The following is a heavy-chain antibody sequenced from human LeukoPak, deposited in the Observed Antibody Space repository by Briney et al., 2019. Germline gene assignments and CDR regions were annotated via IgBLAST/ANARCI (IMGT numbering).Heavy chain of an antibody. CDR3: AREGATIYGYFDY. J-gene: IGHJ4*02. V-gene: IGHV3-74*01. CDR2: INSDGSST. D-gene: IGHD5-24*01. Sequence: PGGSLRLSCAASGFTFSRYWMHWVRQAPGKGLVWVSRINSDGSSTSYADSVKGRFTISRDNAKNTLYLQMNSLRAEDTAVYYCAREGATIYGYFDYWGQRTLVTVSS. CDR1: GFTFSRYW.